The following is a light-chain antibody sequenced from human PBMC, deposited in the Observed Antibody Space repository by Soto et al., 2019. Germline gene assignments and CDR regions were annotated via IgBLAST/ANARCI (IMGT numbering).Light chain of an antibody. J-gene: IGKJ1*01. CDR1: QRISTW. Sequence: DIQMTQSPSTLSASVGDRVTITCRASQRISTWLAWYQQKPGEAPKLLIYKASTIESGVPSRFSGSGSGTEFTLTISSLQPDDFAAYYCQQYNSYSSFGQGTKVEIK. V-gene: IGKV1-5*03. CDR3: QQYNSYSS. CDR2: KAS.